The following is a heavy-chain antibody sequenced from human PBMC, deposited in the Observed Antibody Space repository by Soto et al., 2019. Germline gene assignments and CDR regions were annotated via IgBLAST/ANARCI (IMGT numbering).Heavy chain of an antibody. D-gene: IGHD5-12*01. CDR3: GGGSGYAYNWFDP. CDR1: GGTFSSYT. Sequence: SVKVSFKASGGTFSSYTISWVRQAPGQGLEWMGRIIPILGIANYAQKFQGRVTITADKSTSTAYMELSSLRSEDTAVYYCGGGSGYAYNWFDPWGQGTLVTVSS. J-gene: IGHJ5*02. V-gene: IGHV1-69*02. CDR2: IIPILGIA.